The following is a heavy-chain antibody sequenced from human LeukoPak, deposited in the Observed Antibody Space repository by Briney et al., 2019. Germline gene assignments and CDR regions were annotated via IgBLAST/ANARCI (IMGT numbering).Heavy chain of an antibody. CDR3: ARDRVPRYYYDSSGYYVSGAFDI. V-gene: IGHV1-18*01. D-gene: IGHD3-22*01. J-gene: IGHJ3*02. CDR2: ISAYNGNT. CDR1: GYTFTNYG. Sequence: AAVKVSYKASGYTFTNYGISWVRQAPGQGLEGMGWISAYNGNTKYAQKLQGRVTMTTDTSTSTAYMELRSLRSDDTAVYYCARDRVPRYYYDSSGYYVSGAFDIWGQGTMVTVSS.